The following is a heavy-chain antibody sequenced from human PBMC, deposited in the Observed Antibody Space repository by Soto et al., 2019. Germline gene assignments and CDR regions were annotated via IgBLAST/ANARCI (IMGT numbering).Heavy chain of an antibody. CDR3: ARDGRDYYDSSGRDNWFDP. V-gene: IGHV1-69*13. J-gene: IGHJ5*02. D-gene: IGHD3-22*01. Sequence: SVKVSCKASGGTFSSYAISWVRQAPGQGLEWMGGIIPIFGTANYAQKFQVRVTITADESTSTAYMELSSLRSEDTAVYYCARDGRDYYDSSGRDNWFDPWGQGTLVTVSS. CDR2: IIPIFGTA. CDR1: GGTFSSYA.